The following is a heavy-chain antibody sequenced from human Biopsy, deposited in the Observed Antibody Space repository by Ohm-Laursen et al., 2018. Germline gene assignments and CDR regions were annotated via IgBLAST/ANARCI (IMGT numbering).Heavy chain of an antibody. J-gene: IGHJ4*02. CDR2: ISYTGGI. Sequence: GTLSLTCTVSGGSISGYHWSWIRKSPGKGLEWLAYISYTGGITSNPSLNGRATMSLDTSKNQFSLRLIYVTAADTAVYYCARNKPGSSSGSDFDYWGQGTLVTVSS. CDR3: ARNKPGSSSGSDFDY. V-gene: IGHV4-59*01. D-gene: IGHD6-6*01. CDR1: GGSISGYH.